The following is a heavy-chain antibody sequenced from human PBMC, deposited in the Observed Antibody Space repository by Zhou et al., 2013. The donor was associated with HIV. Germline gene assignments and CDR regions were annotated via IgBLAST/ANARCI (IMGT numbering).Heavy chain of an antibody. CDR1: GGTFRSYI. Sequence: QVQLVQSGAEVKKPGSSVKVSCKASGGTFRSYIISWVRQAPGQGLEWMGGIIPSLGTVKYAQKFQDRVTIVTDEPTNTAYMELNSLRSEDTAVYYCARAVAPYGSGMFHFDSWGQGTLVTVSA. CDR2: IIPSLGTV. D-gene: IGHD3-10*01. V-gene: IGHV1-69*16. CDR3: ARAVAPYGSGMFHFDS. J-gene: IGHJ4*02.